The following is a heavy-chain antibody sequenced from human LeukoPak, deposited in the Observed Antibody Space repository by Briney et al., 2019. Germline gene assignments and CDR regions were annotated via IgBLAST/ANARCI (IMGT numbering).Heavy chain of an antibody. CDR2: IYTSGST. V-gene: IGHV4-4*07. CDR1: GGSISSYY. CDR3: AREAEAAHGSSYYYYMDV. D-gene: IGHD2-15*01. J-gene: IGHJ6*03. Sequence: SETLSLTCTVSGGSISSYYWSWIRQPAGKGLEWIGRIYTSGSTNYNPSLKSRVTMSVDTSKNQFSLKLSSVTAADTAVYYCAREAEAAHGSSYYYYMDVWGKGTTVTISS.